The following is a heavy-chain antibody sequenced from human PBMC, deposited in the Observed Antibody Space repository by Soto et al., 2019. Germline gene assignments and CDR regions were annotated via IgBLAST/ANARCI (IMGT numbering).Heavy chain of an antibody. J-gene: IGHJ6*02. CDR2: IYYSWST. V-gene: IGHV4-39*01. CDR1: GGSNSSSSYY. D-gene: IGHD3-3*01. Sequence: SETLSLTCTVSGGSNSSSSYYWGWIRQPPGKGLEWTGSIYYSWSTYYNPSLKSRVTISVDTPKNQISLKLSSVTAAETTVYYCAKQRRTYYDFWSGPAPNYYYYYGMDFLGQGPTITVSS. CDR3: AKQRRTYYDFWSGPAPNYYYYYGMDF.